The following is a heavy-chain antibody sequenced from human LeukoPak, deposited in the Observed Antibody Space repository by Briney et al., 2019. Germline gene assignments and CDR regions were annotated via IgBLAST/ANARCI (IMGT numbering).Heavy chain of an antibody. J-gene: IGHJ5*02. D-gene: IGHD4-17*01. CDR2: ISYDGSNK. CDR3: AKGPMTTVPNWFDP. CDR1: GFTFSSYG. Sequence: GGSLRLSCAASGFTFSSYGMHWVRQAPGKGLEWVAVISYDGSNKYYADSVKGRFTISRDNSKNTLYLQMNSLRAEDTAVYYCAKGPMTTVPNWFDPWGQGTLVTVSS. V-gene: IGHV3-30*18.